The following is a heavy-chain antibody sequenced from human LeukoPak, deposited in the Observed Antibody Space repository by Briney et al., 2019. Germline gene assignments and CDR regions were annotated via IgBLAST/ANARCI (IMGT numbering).Heavy chain of an antibody. CDR3: AREVTIFGVVTRFDP. V-gene: IGHV3-11*04. J-gene: IGHJ5*02. D-gene: IGHD3-3*01. CDR2: ISSSSSTI. Sequence: GGSLRLSCAASGFTFSDYYMSWIRQAPGKGLEWVSYISSSSSTIYYADSVKGRFTISRDNAKNSLYLQMNSLRDEDTAVYYCAREVTIFGVVTRFDPWGQGTLVTVSS. CDR1: GFTFSDYY.